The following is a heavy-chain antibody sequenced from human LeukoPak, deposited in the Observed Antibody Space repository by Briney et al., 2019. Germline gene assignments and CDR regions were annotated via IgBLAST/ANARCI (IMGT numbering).Heavy chain of an antibody. V-gene: IGHV4-59*01. CDR3: ARDIRDTRGQYYYYYYMDV. J-gene: IGHJ6*03. CDR2: IYYSGST. D-gene: IGHD5-24*01. Sequence: SETLSLTCAVYGGSFSGYYWSWIRQPPGKGLEWIGNIYYSGSTNYNPSLKSRVTISVDTSKNQFSLNLSSVTAADTAVYYCARDIRDTRGQYYYYYYMDVWGKGTTVTISS. CDR1: GGSFSGYY.